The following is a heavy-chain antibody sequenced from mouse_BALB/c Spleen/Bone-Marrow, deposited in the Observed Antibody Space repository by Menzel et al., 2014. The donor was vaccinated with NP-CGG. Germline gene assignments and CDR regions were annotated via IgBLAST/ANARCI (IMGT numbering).Heavy chain of an antibody. J-gene: IGHJ2*01. V-gene: IGHV1-54*01. CDR3: ARSTGTLFEY. D-gene: IGHD4-1*02. CDR1: GYAFANYL. CDR2: VNPGSGGT. Sequence: QVQLQQSGAELVRPGTSVKVSCKASGYAFANYLIEWVKQRPGQGLEWIGVVNPGSGGTNYCEKFKGKATLTADKSSSTAYMRLSSLTSHDSAVYFCARSTGTLFEYWGQGTTLTVSS.